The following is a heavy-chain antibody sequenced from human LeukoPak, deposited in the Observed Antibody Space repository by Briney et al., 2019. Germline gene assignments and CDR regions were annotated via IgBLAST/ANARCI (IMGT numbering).Heavy chain of an antibody. V-gene: IGHV3-20*04. CDR1: GFTFDDYG. J-gene: IGHJ4*02. CDR2: INWNGGST. CDR3: ARGSYYYDSNGYPFDY. Sequence: GGSLRLSCAASGFTFDDYGMSLVRQAPGKGLEWVSGINWNGGSTGYADSVKGRFTISRDNAKNSLYLQMNSLRAEDTALYYCARGSYYYDSNGYPFDYWGQGTLVTVSS. D-gene: IGHD3-22*01.